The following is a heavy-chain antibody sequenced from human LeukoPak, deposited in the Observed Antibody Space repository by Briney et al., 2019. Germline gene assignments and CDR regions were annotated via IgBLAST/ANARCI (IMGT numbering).Heavy chain of an antibody. J-gene: IGHJ1*01. CDR3: ARDYGDYSSQFFQN. Sequence: ASVKVSFKASGYTFSSDSISWVRQAAAQGLERVGWISGYNAITRYAQKFQGRVTLTTDTSTGTAFMELLSLTSDDTAVYYCARDYGDYSSQFFQNWGQGAMVTVSS. V-gene: IGHV1-18*01. CDR1: GYTFSSDS. CDR2: ISGYNAIT. D-gene: IGHD4-17*01.